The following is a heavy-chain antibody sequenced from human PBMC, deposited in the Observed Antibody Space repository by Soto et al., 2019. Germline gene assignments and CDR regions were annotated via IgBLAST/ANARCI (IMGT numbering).Heavy chain of an antibody. D-gene: IGHD5-12*01. CDR3: ARDLGSGYDPGDY. V-gene: IGHV1-69*12. Sequence: QVQLVQSGGEVKKPGSSVKVSCKASGGTFTHHVFNWVRQAPGQGLEWMGGIISLFGTPNYSQRFQGRVTITADESKATSYMELSSLRSEDTAVYYCARDLGSGYDPGDYWGQGTLVTVSS. J-gene: IGHJ4*02. CDR2: IISLFGTP. CDR1: GGTFTHHV.